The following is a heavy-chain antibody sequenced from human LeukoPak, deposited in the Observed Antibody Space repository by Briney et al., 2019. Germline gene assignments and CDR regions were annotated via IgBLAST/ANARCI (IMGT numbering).Heavy chain of an antibody. CDR3: ARNSGWYGVS. V-gene: IGHV3-23*01. J-gene: IGHJ4*02. CDR2: VDYSADST. CDR1: GFTLSSYE. D-gene: IGHD6-19*01. Sequence: GGSLRLSCTVSGFTLSSYEMSWIRQAPGKGLEWVSSVDYSADSTHYADSLMGRFTISRHNAKNTLYLQLNSLGPDDTAVYYCARNSGWYGVSWGQGTLVTVSS.